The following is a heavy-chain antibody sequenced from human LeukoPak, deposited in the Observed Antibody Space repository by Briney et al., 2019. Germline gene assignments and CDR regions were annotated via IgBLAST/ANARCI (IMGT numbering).Heavy chain of an antibody. CDR2: FYSGGST. Sequence: GGSLRLSCAASGXTFSSYAMSWVRQAPGKGLEWVSVFYSGGSTRYADSVKGRFTISRDNSKNTLYLQLNSLRAEDTAVYFCASSSWSSEYFHYWGQGTLVTVSS. CDR1: GXTFSSYA. J-gene: IGHJ1*01. D-gene: IGHD6-13*01. CDR3: ASSSWSSEYFHY. V-gene: IGHV3-66*01.